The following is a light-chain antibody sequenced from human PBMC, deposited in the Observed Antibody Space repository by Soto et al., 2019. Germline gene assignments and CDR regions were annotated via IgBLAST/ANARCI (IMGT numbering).Light chain of an antibody. CDR1: QSVSSN. CDR2: GAS. Sequence: DIVITQAPATLSVSLGERPPLSCRASQSVSSNLAWYQLKPGQAPRLLIYGASTRATGIPARFSGSGSGTEFTLTISSLQSEDFAVYYCQHYYDWPTFGQGTKVDI. V-gene: IGKV3-15*01. CDR3: QHYYDWPT. J-gene: IGKJ1*01.